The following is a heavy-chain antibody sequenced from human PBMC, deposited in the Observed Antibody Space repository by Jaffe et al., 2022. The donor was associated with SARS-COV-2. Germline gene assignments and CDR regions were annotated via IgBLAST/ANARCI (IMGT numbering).Heavy chain of an antibody. D-gene: IGHD2-2*01. CDR3: ARGGKVIKPGQLLPLGRDWFDP. CDR2: IYTSGST. CDR1: GGSISSGSYY. V-gene: IGHV4-61*02. Sequence: QVQLQESGPGLVKPSQTLSLTCTVSGGSISSGSYYWSWIRQPAGKGLEWIGRIYTSGSTNYNPSLKSRVTISVDTSKNQFSLKLSSVTAADTAVYYCARGGKVIKPGQLLPLGRDWFDPWGQGTLVTVSS. J-gene: IGHJ5*02.